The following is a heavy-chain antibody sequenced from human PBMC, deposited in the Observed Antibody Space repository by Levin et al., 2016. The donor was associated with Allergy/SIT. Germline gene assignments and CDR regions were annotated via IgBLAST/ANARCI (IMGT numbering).Heavy chain of an antibody. D-gene: IGHD4-23*01. CDR2: IIPILGIA. V-gene: IGHV1-69*04. CDR1: GGTFSSYA. CDR3: ATHRFYGGNSGSEDY. J-gene: IGHJ4*02. Sequence: SVKVSCKASGGTFSSYAISWVRQAPGQGLEWMGRIIPILGIANYAQKFQGRVTITADKSTSTAYMELSSLRSEDTAVYYCATHRFYGGNSGSEDYWGQGTLVTVSS.